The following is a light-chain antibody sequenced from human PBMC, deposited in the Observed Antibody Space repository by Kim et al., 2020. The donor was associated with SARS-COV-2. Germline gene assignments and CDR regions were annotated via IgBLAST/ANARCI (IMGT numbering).Light chain of an antibody. CDR1: QSISSY. CDR2: AAS. CDR3: QQSYSTPHT. J-gene: IGKJ2*01. V-gene: IGKV1-39*01. Sequence: DIQMTQSPSSLSASVGDRVTITCRASQSISSYLNWYQQKPGKAPKLLIYAASSLQSGVPSRFSGSGSWPDFTLTISSLQPEDFATYYCQQSYSTPHTFGQETKLEI.